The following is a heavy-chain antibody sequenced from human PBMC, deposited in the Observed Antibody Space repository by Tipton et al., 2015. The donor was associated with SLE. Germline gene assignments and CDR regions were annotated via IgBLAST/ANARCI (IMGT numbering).Heavy chain of an antibody. J-gene: IGHJ3*02. CDR3: ARHNIHYDILTGYSPPGAFDI. CDR2: IYYSGST. Sequence: TLSLTCTVSGGSISSSSYYWGWIRQPPGKGLEWIGSIYYSGSTYYNPSLKSRVTISVDTSKNQFSRKLSSVTAADTAVYYCARHNIHYDILTGYSPPGAFDIWGQGTMVTVSS. CDR1: GGSISSSSYY. D-gene: IGHD3-9*01. V-gene: IGHV4-39*01.